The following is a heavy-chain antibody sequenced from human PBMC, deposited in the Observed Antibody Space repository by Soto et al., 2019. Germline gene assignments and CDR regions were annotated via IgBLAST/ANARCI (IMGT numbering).Heavy chain of an antibody. V-gene: IGHV3-23*01. J-gene: IGHJ2*01. CDR1: GFTFSSYA. CDR3: AKVVIAAAGDHPSWYFEL. CDR2: ISGSGGST. Sequence: EVQLLESGGGLVQPGGSLRLSCAASGFTFSSYAMSWVRQAPGKGLEWVSAISGSGGSTYYADSVKGRFTISRDNSKNTLYLQMNSLRAEDTAVYYCAKVVIAAAGDHPSWYFELWGRGTLVTVSS. D-gene: IGHD6-13*01.